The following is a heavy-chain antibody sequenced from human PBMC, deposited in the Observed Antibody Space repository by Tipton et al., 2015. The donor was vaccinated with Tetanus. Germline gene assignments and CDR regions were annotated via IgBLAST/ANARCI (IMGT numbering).Heavy chain of an antibody. CDR2: ISNSGST. V-gene: IGHV4-31*02. CDR3: ARDRGSRGGYYYYHGMDV. CDR1: GGSISSDGAY. D-gene: IGHD3-10*01. Sequence: LRLSCTVSGGSISSDGAYWSWIRQHPGEGLEWIGYISNSGSTYYNPSLKSRVTISVDTSQKQISLKVNSVTAADTAVYYCARDRGSRGGYYYYHGMDVWGQGTTVTVSS. J-gene: IGHJ6*02.